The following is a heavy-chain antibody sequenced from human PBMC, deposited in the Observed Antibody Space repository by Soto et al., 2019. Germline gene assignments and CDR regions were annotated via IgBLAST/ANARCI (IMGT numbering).Heavy chain of an antibody. CDR2: IYYSGST. Sequence: PSETLSLTCTVSGGSISSHYWSWIRQPPGKGLEWIGYIYYSGSTNYNPSLKSRVTISVDTSKNQFSLKLSSVTAADTAVYYCARDNYTYYGALDYWGQGTLVTVSS. D-gene: IGHD3-10*01. V-gene: IGHV4-59*11. CDR1: GGSISSHY. CDR3: ARDNYTYYGALDY. J-gene: IGHJ4*02.